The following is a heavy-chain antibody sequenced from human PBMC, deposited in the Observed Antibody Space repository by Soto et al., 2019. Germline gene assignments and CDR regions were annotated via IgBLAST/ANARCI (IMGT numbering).Heavy chain of an antibody. D-gene: IGHD5-12*01. CDR1: GGSIISSSYY. CDR3: ARGLAYSGYDSNWFDP. J-gene: IGHJ5*02. V-gene: IGHV4-39*01. CDR2: IYYSGST. Sequence: SETLSLTCTVSGGSIISSSYYWVWIRQPPGKGLEWIGSIYYSGSTYYNPSLKSRVTISVDTSKNQFSLKLSSVTAADTAVYYCARGLAYSGYDSNWFDPWGQGTLVTVSS.